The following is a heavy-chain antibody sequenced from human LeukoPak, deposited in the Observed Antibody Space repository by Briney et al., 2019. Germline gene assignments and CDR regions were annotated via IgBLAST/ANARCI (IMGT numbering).Heavy chain of an antibody. CDR1: GFTFSSYS. D-gene: IGHD5-18*01. CDR2: ISSSGSTI. V-gene: IGHV3-48*04. J-gene: IGHJ6*02. Sequence: PGGSLRLSCAASGFTFSSYSMNWVRQAPGRGLEWVSYISSSGSTIYYADSVKGRFTISRDNAKNSLYLQMNSLRAEDTAVYYCARSSGWGYRENGMDVWGQGTTVTVSS. CDR3: ARSSGWGYRENGMDV.